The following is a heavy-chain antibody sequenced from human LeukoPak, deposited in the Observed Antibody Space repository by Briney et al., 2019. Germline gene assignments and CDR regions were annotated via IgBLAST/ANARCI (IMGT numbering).Heavy chain of an antibody. CDR3: AREGYCSGGSCSDWYFDL. CDR2: INGVGGNT. J-gene: IGHJ2*01. V-gene: IGHV3-23*01. CDR1: RFTFSSYA. D-gene: IGHD2-15*01. Sequence: PGGSLRLSCAASRFTFSSYAMSWVRQAPGKGLEWVSTINGVGGNTYYADPVKGRFTISRDNSKNMLYLQMNSLRAEDMAIYYCAREGYCSGGSCSDWYFDLWGRGTLVTVSS.